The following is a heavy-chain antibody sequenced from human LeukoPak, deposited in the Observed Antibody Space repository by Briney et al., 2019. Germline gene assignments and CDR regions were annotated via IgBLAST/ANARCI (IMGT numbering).Heavy chain of an antibody. CDR1: GLSFSNYW. J-gene: IGHJ4*02. V-gene: IGHV3-74*01. CDR2: TNLHGTAV. Sequence: GGSLRLSCAVSGLSFSNYWMHWVRQAPGKGLVWVARTNLHGTAVDYAHPVKGRFTISRDNSKDMLFLQMNSLRVEDTAVYYCASAYTYVRLGDHWGQGTLVTVSP. D-gene: IGHD3-10*02. CDR3: ASAYTYVRLGDH.